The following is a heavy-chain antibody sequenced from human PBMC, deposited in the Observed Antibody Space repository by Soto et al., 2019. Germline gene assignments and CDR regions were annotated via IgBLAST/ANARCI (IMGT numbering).Heavy chain of an antibody. D-gene: IGHD3-10*01. CDR2: ISHDGSDE. Sequence: QVQLFESGGGVVQPGRSLRLSCAASGFAFSNYAFHWVRQAPGRGLEWVAVISHDGSDEFYAGSVKGRFIVSRDNSKSTVYLHMNSLSGEDTGIYFCARSAGLLWYGESSSHGLDVWGHGTTVAASS. V-gene: IGHV3-30-3*01. J-gene: IGHJ6*01. CDR1: GFAFSNYA. CDR3: ARSAGLLWYGESSSHGLDV.